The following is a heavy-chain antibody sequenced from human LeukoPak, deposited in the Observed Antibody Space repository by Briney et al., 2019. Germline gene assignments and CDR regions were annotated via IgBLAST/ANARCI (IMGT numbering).Heavy chain of an antibody. D-gene: IGHD3-22*01. J-gene: IGHJ4*02. CDR2: ISAYNGNT. CDR3: ARGAYYYDSSGYYPTGPFDY. V-gene: IGHV1-18*01. Sequence: ASVKVSCKASGYTFTSYGISWVRQAPGQGLEWMGWISAYNGNTNYAQKLQGRVTMTTDTSTSTAYMELRSLRSDDTAVYYCARGAYYYDSSGYYPTGPFDYWGQGTLVTVSS. CDR1: GYTFTSYG.